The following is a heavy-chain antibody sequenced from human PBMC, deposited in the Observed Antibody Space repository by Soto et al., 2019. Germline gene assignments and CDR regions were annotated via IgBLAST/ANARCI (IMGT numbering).Heavy chain of an antibody. CDR2: IIPIFGTA. CDR3: ARDRGSSWYVHYYYGMDV. D-gene: IGHD6-13*01. CDR1: GGTFSSYA. J-gene: IGHJ6*02. V-gene: IGHV1-69*13. Sequence: SVKVSCKASGGTFSSYAISWVRQAPGQGLEWMGGIIPIFGTANYAQKFQGRVTITADESTSTAYMELSSLRSEDTAVYYCARDRGSSWYVHYYYGMDVWGQGTTVTVSS.